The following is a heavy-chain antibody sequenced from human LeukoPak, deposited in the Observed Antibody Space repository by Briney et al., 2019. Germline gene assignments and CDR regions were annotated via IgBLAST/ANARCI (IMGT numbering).Heavy chain of an antibody. CDR2: IYYSGST. D-gene: IGHD5-18*01. CDR3: ARRDGYDALDI. V-gene: IGHV4-59*08. Sequence: SETLSLTCTVSGDSISGYYWSWIRQPPGKGLEWIGYIYYSGSTNYNPSLKSRVTISVDTSKNQFSLKLSSVTAADTAVYYCARRDGYDALDIWGQGTMVTVSS. CDR1: GDSISGYY. J-gene: IGHJ3*02.